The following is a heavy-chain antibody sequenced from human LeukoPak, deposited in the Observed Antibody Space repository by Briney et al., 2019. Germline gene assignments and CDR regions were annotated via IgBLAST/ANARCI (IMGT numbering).Heavy chain of an antibody. D-gene: IGHD5-24*01. CDR3: ASGQDGYNSA. J-gene: IGHJ5*02. CDR1: GDSVSSNSAA. Sequence: SQTLSLTCAIPGDSVSSNSAAWTWIRQSPSRGLEWLGRTYYRSKWYSDYAVSVKSRITINPDTSKNQFSLQLNSVTPEDTAVYYCASGQDGYNSAWGQGTLVTVSS. CDR2: TYYRSKWYS. V-gene: IGHV6-1*01.